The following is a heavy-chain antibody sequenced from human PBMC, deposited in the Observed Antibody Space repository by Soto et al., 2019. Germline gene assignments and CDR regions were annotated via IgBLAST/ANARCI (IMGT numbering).Heavy chain of an antibody. CDR1: GFTITSYA. CDR2: ISDSGVST. Sequence: PGGSLRLSCAASGFTITSYAMNWVRQAPGKGLEWVSTISDSGVSTYYAGSVKGRFTISRDNSKNTLYLQMNSLRAEDTAVYYCAKEYRDSVDYWGQGALVTVSS. CDR3: AKEYRDSVDY. D-gene: IGHD2-21*02. V-gene: IGHV3-23*01. J-gene: IGHJ4*02.